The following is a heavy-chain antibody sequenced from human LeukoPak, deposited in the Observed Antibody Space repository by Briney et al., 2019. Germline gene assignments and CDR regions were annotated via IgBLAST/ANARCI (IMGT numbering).Heavy chain of an antibody. CDR1: GYTFTSYS. J-gene: IGHJ4*02. V-gene: IGHV1-18*01. Sequence: ASVKVSCKASGYTFTSYSISWVRQAPGQGLEWMGWISAYNGNTNYAQKLQGRVTMTTDTSTSTAYMELRSLRSDDTAVYYCARDGLSIFGVVQPFGYWGQGTLVTVSS. CDR2: ISAYNGNT. D-gene: IGHD3-3*01. CDR3: ARDGLSIFGVVQPFGY.